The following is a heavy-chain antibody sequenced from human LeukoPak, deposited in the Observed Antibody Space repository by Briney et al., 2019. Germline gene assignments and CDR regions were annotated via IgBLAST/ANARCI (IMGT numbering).Heavy chain of an antibody. D-gene: IGHD3-22*01. CDR3: ARFLYYYDSSGSPFDI. V-gene: IGHV4-34*01. J-gene: IGHJ3*02. CDR2: INHSGST. Sequence: SETLNLTCAVSGGSCSGYYWNLIRQPPGKGPEWIGDINHSGSTNYNPSLKSRVTISVDTSKNQFSLKLSSVTAADTAVYYCARFLYYYDSSGSPFDIWGQGTMVTVSS. CDR1: GGSCSGYY.